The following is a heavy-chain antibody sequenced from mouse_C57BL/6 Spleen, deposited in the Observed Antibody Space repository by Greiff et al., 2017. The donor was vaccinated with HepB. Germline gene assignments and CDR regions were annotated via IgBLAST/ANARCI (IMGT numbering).Heavy chain of an antibody. Sequence: EVQLQQSVAELVRPGASVKLSCTASGFNIKNPYMHWVKQRPEQGLEWIGRIDPANGNTKYAPKFQGKATITADTSSNTAYLQLSSLTSEDTAIYYCARTTVVERYFDYWGQGTTLTVSS. D-gene: IGHD1-1*01. CDR3: ARTTVVERYFDY. V-gene: IGHV14-3*01. CDR2: IDPANGNT. J-gene: IGHJ2*01. CDR1: GFNIKNPY.